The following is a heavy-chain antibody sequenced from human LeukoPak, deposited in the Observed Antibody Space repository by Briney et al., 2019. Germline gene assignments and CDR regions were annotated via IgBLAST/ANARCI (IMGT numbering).Heavy chain of an antibody. CDR2: ISGSGGST. V-gene: IGHV3-23*01. CDR1: GFSFSNYG. Sequence: GGSLRLSCAASGFSFSNYGMHWVRQSSGKGLEWVSAISGSGGSTYYADSVKGRFTISRDNSKNTLYLQMNSLRAEDTAVYYCAKDVEMATISWFDPWGQGTLVTVSS. J-gene: IGHJ5*02. D-gene: IGHD5-24*01. CDR3: AKDVEMATISWFDP.